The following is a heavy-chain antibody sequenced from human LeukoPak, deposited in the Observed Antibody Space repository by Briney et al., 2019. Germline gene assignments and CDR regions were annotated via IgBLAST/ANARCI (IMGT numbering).Heavy chain of an antibody. CDR1: GGTFSSYA. CDR3: ARRRQEIIGGKLILDWFDP. Sequence: SVKVSCKASGGTFSSYAISWVRQAPGQGLEWMGGIIPIFGTANYAQKFQGRVTITTDESTSTAYMELSSLRSEDTAVYYCARRRQEIIGGKLILDWFDPWGQGTLVTVSS. D-gene: IGHD2-8*01. V-gene: IGHV1-69*05. J-gene: IGHJ5*02. CDR2: IIPIFGTA.